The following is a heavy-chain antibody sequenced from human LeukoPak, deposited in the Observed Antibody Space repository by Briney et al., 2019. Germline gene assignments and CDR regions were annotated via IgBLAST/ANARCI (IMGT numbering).Heavy chain of an antibody. D-gene: IGHD3-22*01. J-gene: IGHJ4*02. CDR1: GYTFTSYG. CDR3: ARDYHDSSGYYSPFDY. CDR2: ISAYNGNT. V-gene: IGHV1-18*01. Sequence: ASVKVSCKASGYTFTSYGISWVRQAPGQGLEWMGWISAYNGNTNYAQKLQGRVTMTTDTSTSTAYMELRSLRSDDTAVYYCARDYHDSSGYYSPFDYWGQGTLVTVSS.